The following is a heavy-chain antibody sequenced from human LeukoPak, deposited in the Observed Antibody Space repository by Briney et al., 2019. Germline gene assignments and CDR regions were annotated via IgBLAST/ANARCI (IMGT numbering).Heavy chain of an antibody. J-gene: IGHJ6*02. CDR1: GFTFSSYS. CDR3: ARDRWELRWFCYGMDV. V-gene: IGHV3-21*01. Sequence: GGSLRLSCAASGFTFSSYSMNWVRQAPGKGLEWVSSISSSSSYIYCADSVKGRFTISRDNAKNSLYLQMNSLRAEDTAVYYCARDRWELRWFCYGMDVWGQGTTVTVSS. CDR2: ISSSSSYI. D-gene: IGHD1-26*01.